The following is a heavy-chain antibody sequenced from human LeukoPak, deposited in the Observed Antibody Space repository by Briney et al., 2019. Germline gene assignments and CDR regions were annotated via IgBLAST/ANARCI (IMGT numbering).Heavy chain of an antibody. Sequence: GGSLRLSCAASGFTFDDYAMHWVRQAPGKGLEWISGISWNSGNILYADAVKGRFTISRDNAKNSLYLQLNSLRAEDTALYYCAKDTQLVRFNYFDYWGQGTQVTVSS. CDR2: ISWNSGNI. V-gene: IGHV3-9*01. J-gene: IGHJ4*02. CDR1: GFTFDDYA. D-gene: IGHD6-13*01. CDR3: AKDTQLVRFNYFDY.